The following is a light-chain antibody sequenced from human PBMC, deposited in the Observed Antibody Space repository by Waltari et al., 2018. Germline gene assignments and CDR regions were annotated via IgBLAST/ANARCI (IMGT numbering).Light chain of an antibody. CDR3: VLYLGSDNWM. V-gene: IGLV8-61*01. CDR2: TTN. Sequence: QTLVTQAPSLSVSPGGTVTLTCALNSGSVSFSPPSTWYRQTPGQAPRTVIYTTNTRSSGVPDRFSGSIVGSKAALTITGAQADDESHYYCVLYLGSDNWMFGGGTKLTVL. J-gene: IGLJ3*02. CDR1: SGSVSFSPP.